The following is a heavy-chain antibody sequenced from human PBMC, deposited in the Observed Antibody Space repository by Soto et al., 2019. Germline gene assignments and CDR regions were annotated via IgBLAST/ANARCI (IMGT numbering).Heavy chain of an antibody. CDR2: ISAYNGNT. CDR3: ARQLATAFDY. V-gene: IGHV1-18*04. Sequence: GASVKVSCKASGYTFTSYGISWVRQAPGQGLEWMGWISAYNGNTNYAQKFHGRVTMTTDTSTSTVYMELRSLRSDDTALYYCARQLATAFDYWGQGTLVTSPQ. CDR1: GYTFTSYG. J-gene: IGHJ4*02. D-gene: IGHD6-13*01.